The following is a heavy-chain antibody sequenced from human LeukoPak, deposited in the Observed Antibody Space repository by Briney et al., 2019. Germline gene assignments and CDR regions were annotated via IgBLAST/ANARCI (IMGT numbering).Heavy chain of an antibody. J-gene: IGHJ3*02. CDR3: ARAGVVVRRNPRRDAFDI. D-gene: IGHD2-21*01. CDR1: GGSFSGYY. CDR2: INHSGST. Sequence: SSETLSLTCAVYGGSFSGYYWSWIRQPPGKGLEWIGEINHSGSTNYNPSLKSRVTISVDTSKNQFSLKLSSVTAADTAVYYCARAGVVVRRNPRRDAFDIWGQGTMVTVSS. V-gene: IGHV4-34*01.